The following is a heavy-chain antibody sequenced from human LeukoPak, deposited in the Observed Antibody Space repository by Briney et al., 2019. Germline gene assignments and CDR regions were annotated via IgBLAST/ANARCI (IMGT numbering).Heavy chain of an antibody. CDR1: GGSISSYY. CDR2: IYTSGST. D-gene: IGHD2-2*01. J-gene: IGHJ5*02. CDR3: ARDPFGSREYNWFDP. Sequence: PSETLSLTCTVSGGSISSYYWSWIRQPAGKGLEWIGRIYTSGSTNYNPPLKRRVTMSVDTSKNQFSLKLSSGTAADTAVYYCARDPFGSREYNWFDPWGQGTLVTVSS. V-gene: IGHV4-4*07.